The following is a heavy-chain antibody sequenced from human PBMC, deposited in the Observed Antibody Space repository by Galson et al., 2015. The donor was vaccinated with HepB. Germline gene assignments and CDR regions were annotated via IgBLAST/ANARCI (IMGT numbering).Heavy chain of an antibody. CDR1: GFSLSTSGMC. CDR2: IAWDDDK. V-gene: IGHV2-70*01. CDR3: ARTSQRIAAAGYWYFDL. J-gene: IGHJ2*01. Sequence: PALVKPTQTLTLTCTFSGFSLSTSGMCVSWIRQPPGKALEWLALIAWDDDKYYSTSLKTRLTISKDTSKNQVVLTMTNMDPVDTATYYCARTSQRIAAAGYWYFDLWGRGTLVTVSS. D-gene: IGHD6-13*01.